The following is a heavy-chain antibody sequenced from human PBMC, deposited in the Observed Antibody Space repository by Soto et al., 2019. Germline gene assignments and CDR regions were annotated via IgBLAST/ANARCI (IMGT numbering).Heavy chain of an antibody. V-gene: IGHV3-48*02. CDR3: ARDKGNYYYYGMDV. Sequence: EVQMVQLGGGLVQPGGSLRLSCAVSGFTFNIYSMNWVRQAPGKGLEWVSHISSSSVNIYYADSVKGRFTISRDEGKNSLYLQMNSLRDEDTGVYYCARDKGNYYYYGMDVWGQGTTVTVSS. CDR2: ISSSSVNI. J-gene: IGHJ6*02. CDR1: GFTFNIYS.